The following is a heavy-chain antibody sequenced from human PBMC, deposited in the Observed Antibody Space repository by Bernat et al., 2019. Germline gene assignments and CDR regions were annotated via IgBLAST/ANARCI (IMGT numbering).Heavy chain of an antibody. CDR3: ARRPSSSSWYFNWYFDL. CDR1: GYSFTSYW. D-gene: IGHD6-13*01. CDR2: IYPGDSDT. V-gene: IGHV5-51*01. Sequence: EVQLVQSGAEVKKPGESLKISCKGSGYSFTSYWIAWVRQMPGKGLDWMGIIYPGDSDTRYSPSFQGQVTISADKSISTAYLQWSSLKASDTAMYYCARRPSSSSWYFNWYFDLWGRGTLVTVSS. J-gene: IGHJ2*01.